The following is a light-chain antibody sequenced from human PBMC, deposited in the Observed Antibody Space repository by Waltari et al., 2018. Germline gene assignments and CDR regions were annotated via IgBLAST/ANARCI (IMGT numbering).Light chain of an antibody. CDR1: QSVSSN. CDR3: HQHNSWPPLS. CDR2: GAS. Sequence: EIVMTQSPATLSVSPGERATLSCRASQSVSSNLAWYQQKPGQAPRLLIYGASTRATGVPARFSGSGSGADFTLTMSGLQSEDYAVYFCHQHNSWPPLSFGGGTKVEIK. V-gene: IGKV3-15*01. J-gene: IGKJ4*01.